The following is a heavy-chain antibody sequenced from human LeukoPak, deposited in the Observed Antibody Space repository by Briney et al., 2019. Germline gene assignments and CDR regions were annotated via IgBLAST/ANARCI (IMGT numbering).Heavy chain of an antibody. Sequence: GASVKVSCKASGGTFSSYAINWVRQAPGQGLEWMGWISAYNGNTNYAQKLQGRVTMTTDTSTSTAYMELSSLRSEDTAVYYCARDPLARAARGSYYYYYMDVWGKGTTVTVSS. CDR2: ISAYNGNT. CDR3: ARDPLARAARGSYYYYYMDV. D-gene: IGHD6-6*01. CDR1: GGTFSSYA. V-gene: IGHV1-18*01. J-gene: IGHJ6*03.